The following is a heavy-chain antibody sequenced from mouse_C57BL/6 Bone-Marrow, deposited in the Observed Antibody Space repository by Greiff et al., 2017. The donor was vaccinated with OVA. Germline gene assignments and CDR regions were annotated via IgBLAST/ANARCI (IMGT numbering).Heavy chain of an antibody. CDR2: ISYDGSN. CDR3: ARGDTTVGY. V-gene: IGHV3-6*01. Sequence: ESGPGPVKPSQSLSLTCSVTGYSITSGYYWNWIRQFPGNKLEWMGYISYDGSNNYNPSLKNRISITRDTSKNQFFLKLNSVTTEDTATYYCARGDTTVGYWGQGTTLTVSS. D-gene: IGHD1-1*01. CDR1: GYSITSGYY. J-gene: IGHJ2*01.